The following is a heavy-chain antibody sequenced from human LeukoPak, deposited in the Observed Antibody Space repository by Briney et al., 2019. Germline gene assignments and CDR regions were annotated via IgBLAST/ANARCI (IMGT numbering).Heavy chain of an antibody. CDR2: IDPSDSYT. V-gene: IGHV5-10-1*01. CDR1: GYSFTSYW. CDR3: ARLTGLNWGSPAVVITYFDY. D-gene: IGHD7-27*01. Sequence: GEALKISFKGSGYSFTSYWISWGRPMPGKGVGWRGRIDPSDSYTNYSPSFQGHVTISADKSISTAYLQWSSLKASDTAMYYCARLTGLNWGSPAVVITYFDYWGQGTLVTVPS. J-gene: IGHJ4*02.